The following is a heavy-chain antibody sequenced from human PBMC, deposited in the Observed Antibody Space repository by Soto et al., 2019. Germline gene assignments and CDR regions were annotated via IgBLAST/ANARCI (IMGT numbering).Heavy chain of an antibody. CDR3: ARDHYILTGYYPYCFDY. CDR2: ISSSSSYI. Sequence: EVQLVESGGGLVKPGGSLRLSCAASGFTFSSYSMNWVRQAPGKGLEWVSSISSSSSYIYYADSVKGRFTISRDNAKNSLYLQMNSLRAEDTAVYYCARDHYILTGYYPYCFDYWGQGTLVTVSS. D-gene: IGHD3-9*01. CDR1: GFTFSSYS. J-gene: IGHJ4*02. V-gene: IGHV3-21*01.